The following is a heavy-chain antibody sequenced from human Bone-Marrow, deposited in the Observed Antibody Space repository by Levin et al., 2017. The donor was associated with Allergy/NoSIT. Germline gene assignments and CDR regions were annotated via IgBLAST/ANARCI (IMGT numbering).Heavy chain of an antibody. CDR1: GYAFTSYE. Sequence: GESLKISCKASGYAFTSYEINWVRQATGQGPEWLGWMNPNFGTTGYAQKFQGRVTMTRNTSINTAYMELSSLTFEDSALYYCARAGGSGPIGHYYGMDVWGQGTMVAVSS. V-gene: IGHV1-8*01. D-gene: IGHD3-10*01. CDR3: ARAGGSGPIGHYYGMDV. CDR2: MNPNFGTT. J-gene: IGHJ6*02.